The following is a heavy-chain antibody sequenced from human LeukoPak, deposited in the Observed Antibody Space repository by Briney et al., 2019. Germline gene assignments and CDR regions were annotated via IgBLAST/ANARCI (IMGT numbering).Heavy chain of an antibody. CDR2: IIPIFGTA. CDR3: AYHPQSNWFDP. Sequence: GASVKVSCKASGGTFSSYAISWVRQAPGQGLEWMGGIIPIFGTANYAQKFQGRVTITTDGSTSTAYMELSSLRSEDTAVYYCAYHPQSNWFDPWGQGTLVTVSS. V-gene: IGHV1-69*05. CDR1: GGTFSSYA. J-gene: IGHJ5*02.